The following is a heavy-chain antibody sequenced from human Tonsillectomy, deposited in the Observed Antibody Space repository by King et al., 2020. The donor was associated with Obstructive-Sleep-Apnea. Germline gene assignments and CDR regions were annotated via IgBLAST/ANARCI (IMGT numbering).Heavy chain of an antibody. CDR1: GGSISSSSYY. CDR3: ARQDSSGWRDLDY. D-gene: IGHD6-19*01. CDR2: IYYSGST. V-gene: IGHV4-39*01. J-gene: IGHJ4*02. Sequence: QLQESGPGLVKPSETLSLTCTVSGGSISSSSYYWGWIRQPPGKGLEWIGSIYYSGSTYYNPSLKSRVTISVDTSKNQFSLKLSSVTAADTAVYYCARQDSSGWRDLDYWGQGTLVTVSS.